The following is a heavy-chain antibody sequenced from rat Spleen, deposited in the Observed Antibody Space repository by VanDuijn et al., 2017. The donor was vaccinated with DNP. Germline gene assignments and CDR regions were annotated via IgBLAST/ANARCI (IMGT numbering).Heavy chain of an antibody. V-gene: IGHV5-7*01. CDR2: ISFDGTDT. CDR1: GFTFSDYN. J-gene: IGHJ2*01. Sequence: EVQLVGSGGGLVHPGRSLTLSCAGPGFTFSDYNLAWVRQVPKKGLEWVATISFDGTDTYYRDSVKGRFTASRDNAKSTLYLQMDSLRSEDTATYYCARPDYWGQGVMVTVSS. CDR3: ARPDY.